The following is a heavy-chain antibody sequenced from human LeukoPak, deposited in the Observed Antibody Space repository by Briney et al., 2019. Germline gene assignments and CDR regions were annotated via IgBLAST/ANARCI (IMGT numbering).Heavy chain of an antibody. J-gene: IGHJ4*02. V-gene: IGHV3-23*01. CDR1: GFTFSSYA. CDR2: ISGSGGST. Sequence: GGSLRLSCAASGFTFSSYAMSWVRQAPGKGLEWVSAISGSGGSTYCADSVKGRFTISRDNSKNTLYLQMNSLRAEDTAVYYCAKAEVRGVIIPYTLDYWGQGTMVTVSS. D-gene: IGHD3-10*01. CDR3: AKAEVRGVIIPYTLDY.